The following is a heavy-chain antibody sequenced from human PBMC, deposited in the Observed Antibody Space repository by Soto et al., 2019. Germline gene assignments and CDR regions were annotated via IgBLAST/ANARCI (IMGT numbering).Heavy chain of an antibody. D-gene: IGHD1-7*01. CDR1: GFTFSNYW. V-gene: IGHV3-74*01. J-gene: IGHJ4*02. CDR2: INSDGSSA. CDR3: ARDTLELLYYFDY. Sequence: EAQLVESGGGLVQPGGSLRLSCAASGFTFSNYWMHWVRQAPGKGLVWVSRINSDGSSASYADSVKGRFTISRDNAKNTLYLQMNSLRAEDTAVYYCARDTLELLYYFDYWGQGTLVTVSS.